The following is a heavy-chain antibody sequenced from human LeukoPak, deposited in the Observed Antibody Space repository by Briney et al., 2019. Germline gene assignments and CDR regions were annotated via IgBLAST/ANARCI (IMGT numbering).Heavy chain of an antibody. J-gene: IGHJ4*02. D-gene: IGHD3-22*01. CDR3: ASEAGYDRSGYRVY. CDR1: GYTYTSYD. V-gene: IGHV1-8*01. Sequence: ASVKVSCKASGYTYTSYDINWVRQATGQWLEWMGWMNPNSGNTGYAQKFQGRVTMTRNTSISTAYMELSSLRSEDTAVYYCASEAGYDRSGYRVYWGQGTLVTVSS. CDR2: MNPNSGNT.